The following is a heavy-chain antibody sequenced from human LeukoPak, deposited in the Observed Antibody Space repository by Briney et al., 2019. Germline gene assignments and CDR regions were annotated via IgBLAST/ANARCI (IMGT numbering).Heavy chain of an antibody. CDR2: IYSGGTT. Sequence: GGSLRLSCAASGFTVSSHYMSWVRQAPGKGLEWVSVIYSGGTTYYADSVKGRFTISRDNSKNTLYLQMNSLRAEDTAVYYCARVRRYGVTFGGMDVWGQGTTVTVSS. CDR1: GFTVSSHY. CDR3: ARVRRYGVTFGGMDV. D-gene: IGHD4-17*01. J-gene: IGHJ6*02. V-gene: IGHV3-53*01.